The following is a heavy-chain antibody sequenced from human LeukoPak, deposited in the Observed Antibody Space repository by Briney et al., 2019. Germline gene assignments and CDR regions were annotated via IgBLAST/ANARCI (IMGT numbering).Heavy chain of an antibody. J-gene: IGHJ4*02. D-gene: IGHD2-2*01. Sequence: SETLSLTCTVSGGSISSYYWSWIRQPPGKGLEWIGYIYYSGSANYNPSLKSRVTISVDTSKNQFSLKLSSVTAADTAVYYCARYRLGYCSSTSCYAGYYFDYWGQGTLVTVSS. V-gene: IGHV4-59*01. CDR3: ARYRLGYCSSTSCYAGYYFDY. CDR2: IYYSGSA. CDR1: GGSISSYY.